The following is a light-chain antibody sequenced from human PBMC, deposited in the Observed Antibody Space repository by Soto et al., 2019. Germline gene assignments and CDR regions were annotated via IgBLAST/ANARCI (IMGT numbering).Light chain of an antibody. CDR1: QSVLYSSNNKNY. V-gene: IGKV4-1*01. CDR3: QQYGSSPPVT. Sequence: DIVMTQSPDSLAVSLGERATINCKSSQSVLYSSNNKNYLAWYQQKPRQPPKLLIYWASTRESGVPDRFSGSGSGTHFALTISNLQAEDVAVYYCQQYGSSPPVTFGPGTKVDIK. CDR2: WAS. J-gene: IGKJ3*01.